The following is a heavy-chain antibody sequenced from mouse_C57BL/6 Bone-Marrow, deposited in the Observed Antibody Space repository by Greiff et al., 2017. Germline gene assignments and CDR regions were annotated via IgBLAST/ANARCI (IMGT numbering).Heavy chain of an antibody. CDR1: GFTFSDYG. Sequence: EVKLVESGGGLVKPGGSLKLSCAASGFTFSDYGMHWVRQAPEKGLEWVAYISSGSSTIYYADTVKGRFTISRDNAKNTLFMQLTRLRSEDTAMYYGARRGLRGSVYYWGQGTSVTVSS. CDR3: ARRGLRGSVYY. D-gene: IGHD2-2*01. J-gene: IGHJ4*01. V-gene: IGHV5-17*01. CDR2: ISSGSSTI.